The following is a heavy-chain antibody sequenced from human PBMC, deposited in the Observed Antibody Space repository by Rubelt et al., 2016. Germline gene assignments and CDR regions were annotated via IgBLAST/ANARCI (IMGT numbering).Heavy chain of an antibody. V-gene: IGHV2-5*02. D-gene: IGHD6-19*01. CDR1: GFSLSTSRVG. CDR3: AHKFNSGLDH. J-gene: IGHJ4*02. CDR2: IYWDDDK. Sequence: QITLKESGPTLVKPTQTLTLTCTFSGFSLSTSRVGVGWIRHPPGKALEWLALIYWDDDKRYSPSLKNRLTITKDTSKNQVVLTMTNMDPGDTATYHCAHKFNSGLDHWGQGTLVTVSS.